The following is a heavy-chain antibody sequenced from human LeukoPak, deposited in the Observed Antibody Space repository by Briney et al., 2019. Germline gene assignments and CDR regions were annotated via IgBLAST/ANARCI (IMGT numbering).Heavy chain of an antibody. CDR3: ARDQYDYGDYGDAFDI. Sequence: ASVKVSCKASGYTFTGYYMHWVRQAPGQGLEWMGIINPSGGSTSYAQKFQGRVTMTRDTSTSTVYMELSSLRSEDTAVYYCARDQYDYGDYGDAFDIWGQGTMVTVSS. CDR2: INPSGGST. V-gene: IGHV1-46*01. D-gene: IGHD4-17*01. J-gene: IGHJ3*02. CDR1: GYTFTGYY.